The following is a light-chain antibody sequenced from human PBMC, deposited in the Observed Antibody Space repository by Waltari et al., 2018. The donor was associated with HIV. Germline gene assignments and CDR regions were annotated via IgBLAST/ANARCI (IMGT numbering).Light chain of an antibody. Sequence: SSELTQDPAVSVALGQTVRITCQGDSLRSYYESWYQQKPGQAPVLVIYGKNNRPSGIPDRFSGSSSGNTASLTITGAQAEDEADYYCNSRDSSGNHWVFGGETKLTVL. CDR2: GKN. J-gene: IGLJ3*02. V-gene: IGLV3-19*01. CDR3: NSRDSSGNHWV. CDR1: SLRSYY.